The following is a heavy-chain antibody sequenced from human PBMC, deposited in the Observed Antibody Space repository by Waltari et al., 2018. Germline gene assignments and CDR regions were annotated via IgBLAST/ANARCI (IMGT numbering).Heavy chain of an antibody. CDR3: AKDPWGTRYFDY. V-gene: IGHV3-23*04. J-gene: IGHJ4*02. CDR1: GFPVAKTA. D-gene: IGHD3-16*01. CDR2: INGRGDDT. Sequence: EVQLVDSGGGLVQPGGSLSLSCAAPGFPVAKTAMSWVRQAPGKGLEWVSSINGRGDDTYYADSVKGRFTISRDNSRSTAYLQMNSLRAEDTALYYCAKDPWGTRYFDYWGQGTPVTVSS.